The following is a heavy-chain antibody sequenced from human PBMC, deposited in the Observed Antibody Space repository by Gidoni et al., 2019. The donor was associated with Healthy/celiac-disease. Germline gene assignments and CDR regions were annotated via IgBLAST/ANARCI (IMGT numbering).Heavy chain of an antibody. Sequence: QLQLQESGPGLVKPSETLPLTCTVSAGSISSSSYYWGWIRQPPGKGLEWIGSIYYSGSTYYNPSLKSRVTISVDTSKNQFSLKLSSVTAADTAVYYCARHSTTYNWFDPWGQGTLVTVSS. V-gene: IGHV4-39*01. CDR2: IYYSGST. D-gene: IGHD3-3*02. CDR3: ARHSTTYNWFDP. CDR1: AGSISSSSYY. J-gene: IGHJ5*02.